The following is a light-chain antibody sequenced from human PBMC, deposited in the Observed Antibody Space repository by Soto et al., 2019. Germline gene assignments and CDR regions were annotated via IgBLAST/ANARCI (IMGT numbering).Light chain of an antibody. V-gene: IGLV2-8*01. CDR2: EVN. CDR3: SSYAGSSHV. Sequence: QSVLRHPPSASWSPGHAVSISCTGTSSDVGGYNYVSWYQQHPGKAPKLMIYEVNKRPSGVPDRFSGSKSGNTASLTVSGLQAEDEADYYCSSYAGSSHVFGTGTKVTVL. CDR1: SSDVGGYNY. J-gene: IGLJ1*01.